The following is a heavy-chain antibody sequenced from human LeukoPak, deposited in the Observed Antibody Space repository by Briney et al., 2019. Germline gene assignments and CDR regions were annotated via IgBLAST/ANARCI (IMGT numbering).Heavy chain of an antibody. CDR3: ARVRRDYYYYYYMDV. CDR2: IIPIFGTA. CDR1: GGTFSSYA. J-gene: IGHJ6*03. Sequence: SVKVSCKASGGTFSSYAISWVRQAPGQGLEWMGGIIPIFGTASYAQKFQGRVTITTDESTSTAYMELSSLRSEDTAVYYCARVRRDYYYYYYMDVWGKGTTVTVSS. V-gene: IGHV1-69*05.